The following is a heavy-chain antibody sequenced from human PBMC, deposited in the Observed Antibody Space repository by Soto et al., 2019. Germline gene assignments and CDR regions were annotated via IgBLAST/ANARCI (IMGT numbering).Heavy chain of an antibody. J-gene: IGHJ4*02. D-gene: IGHD6-13*01. CDR3: ARNPYSRKAAFQQ. CDR1: GFTFSSYW. Sequence: PGQSLPLCFAGSGFTFSSYWMSWVRQAPGKGLEWVANIKQDGSEKYYVDSVKGRFTISRDNAKNSLYLQMNRRRAEDTAVYDWARNPYSRKAAFQQWRQGKLGT. V-gene: IGHV3-7*01. CDR2: IKQDGSEK.